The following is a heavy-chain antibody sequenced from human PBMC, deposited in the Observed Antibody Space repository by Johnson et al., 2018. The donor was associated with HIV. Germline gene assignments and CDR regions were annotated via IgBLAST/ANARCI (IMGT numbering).Heavy chain of an antibody. J-gene: IGHJ3*02. CDR1: GFTFRSYW. CDR3: AREVGNAGAFDI. Sequence: VQLVESGGGLVQPGGSLRLSCAASGFTFRSYWMSWVRQAPGKGLEWVSGINWNGGSTGYAYSVKGRFTISRDSAKNSLYLQMNSLRAEDTAVYYCAREVGNAGAFDIWGQGTMVTVSS. D-gene: IGHD1-26*01. CDR2: INWNGGST. V-gene: IGHV3-20*04.